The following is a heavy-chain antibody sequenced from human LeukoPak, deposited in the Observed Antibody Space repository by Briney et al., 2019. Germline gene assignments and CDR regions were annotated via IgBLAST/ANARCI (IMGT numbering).Heavy chain of an antibody. CDR3: ARSLGSGSYPADY. CDR2: IWYDGSNK. Sequence: HPGGSLRLSCAASGFTFSSYGMHWVRQAPGKGLEWVAVIWYDGSNKYYADSVKGRFTISRDNSKNTLYLQMNSLRAEDTAVNYCARSLGSGSYPADYWGQGTLVTVSS. J-gene: IGHJ4*02. CDR1: GFTFSSYG. D-gene: IGHD3-10*02. V-gene: IGHV3-33*01.